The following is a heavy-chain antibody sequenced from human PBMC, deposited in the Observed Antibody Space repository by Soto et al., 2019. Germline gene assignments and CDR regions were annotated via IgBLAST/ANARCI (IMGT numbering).Heavy chain of an antibody. CDR1: GGTFSSYA. CDR2: IIPIFGTA. Sequence: QVQLVQSGAEVKKPGSSVKVSCKASGGTFSSYAISWVRQAPGQGLEWMGGIIPIFGTANYAQKFQGRVTITADESTSTAYMELSSLRAEDTAVYYCARVDRLYDFWSGYPYGMDVWGQGTTVTVSS. J-gene: IGHJ6*02. CDR3: ARVDRLYDFWSGYPYGMDV. V-gene: IGHV1-69*01. D-gene: IGHD3-3*01.